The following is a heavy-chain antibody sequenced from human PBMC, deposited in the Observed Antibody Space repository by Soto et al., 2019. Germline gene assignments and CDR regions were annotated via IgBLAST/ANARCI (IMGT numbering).Heavy chain of an antibody. CDR3: ARVLLWFGELLYSGGMDV. CDR2: ISNSGGST. J-gene: IGHJ6*02. V-gene: IGHV3-23*01. CDR1: GLTFNNYA. Sequence: WGSMRLSCSASGLTFNNYAMNLARKAPGKGLEWVSSISNSGGSTYYADSVKGRFTISRDTSKNTLYLQMDSLRVEDTAVYYCARVLLWFGELLYSGGMDVWGQGTTVTVSS. D-gene: IGHD3-10*01.